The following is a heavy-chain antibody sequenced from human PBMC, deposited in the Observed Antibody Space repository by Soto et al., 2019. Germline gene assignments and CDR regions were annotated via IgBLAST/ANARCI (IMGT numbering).Heavy chain of an antibody. CDR1: GFTFSSYG. CDR3: AKGDCGGDCYSFDAFDI. Sequence: QVQLVESGGGVVQPGRSLRLSCAASGFTFSSYGMHWVRQAPGKGLEWVAVISYDGSNKYYADSVKGRFTISRDNSKHSLYLQMTSLRAEDTAVYYCAKGDCGGDCYSFDAFDIWGQGTMVTVSS. D-gene: IGHD2-21*02. J-gene: IGHJ3*02. CDR2: ISYDGSNK. V-gene: IGHV3-30*18.